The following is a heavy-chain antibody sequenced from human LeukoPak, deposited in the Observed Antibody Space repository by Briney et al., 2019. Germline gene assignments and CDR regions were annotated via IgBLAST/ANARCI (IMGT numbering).Heavy chain of an antibody. V-gene: IGHV3-21*01. Sequence: GGSLRLSCAASGFTFSSYSMNWVRQAPGKGLEWVSSISSSSSYIYYADSVKGRFTISRDNAKNSLHLQMNSLRAEDTAVYYCARVNDILTGYPVDYFDYWGQGTLVTVSS. CDR1: GFTFSSYS. D-gene: IGHD3-9*01. J-gene: IGHJ4*02. CDR3: ARVNDILTGYPVDYFDY. CDR2: ISSSSSYI.